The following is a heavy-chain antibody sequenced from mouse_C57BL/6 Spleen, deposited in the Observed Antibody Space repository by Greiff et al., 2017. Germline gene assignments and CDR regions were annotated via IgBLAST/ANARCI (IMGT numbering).Heavy chain of an antibody. Sequence: QVHVKQPGAELVKPGASVKMSCKASGYTFTSYWITWVKQRPGQGLEWIGDIYPGSGSTNYNEKFKSKATLTVDTSSSTAYMQLSSLTSEDSAVYYCARSGVYDRYFDVWGTGTTVTVSS. CDR3: ARSGVYDRYFDV. CDR2: IYPGSGST. CDR1: GYTFTSYW. D-gene: IGHD2-12*01. J-gene: IGHJ1*03. V-gene: IGHV1-55*01.